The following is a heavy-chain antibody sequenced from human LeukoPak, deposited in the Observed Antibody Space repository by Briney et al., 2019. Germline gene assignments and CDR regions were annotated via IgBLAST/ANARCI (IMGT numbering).Heavy chain of an antibody. CDR1: GGSISSGGYY. CDR3: ASGAAAIVDY. Sequence: PSETLSLTCTVSGGSISSGGYYWSWIRQPPGKGLEWIGYIYHSGSTYYNPSLKSRVTISVDRSKNQFSLKLSSVTAADTAVYYCASGAAAIVDYWGQGTLVTVSS. D-gene: IGHD2-2*01. CDR2: IYHSGST. J-gene: IGHJ4*02. V-gene: IGHV4-30-2*01.